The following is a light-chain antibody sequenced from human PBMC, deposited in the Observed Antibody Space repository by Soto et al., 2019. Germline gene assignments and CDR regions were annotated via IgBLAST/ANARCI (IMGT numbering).Light chain of an antibody. J-gene: IGKJ4*01. CDR2: GAS. CDR1: QSVSTRS. V-gene: IGKV3D-20*02. CDR3: QQRSNWPPT. Sequence: EIVLTQSPGTLSLSPWERATLSCRASQSVSTRSLAWYQQKPGLAPRLLISGASNRAAGIPDRFSGSGSGTDFTLTISSLEPEDFAVYYCQQRSNWPPTFGGGTKVDIK.